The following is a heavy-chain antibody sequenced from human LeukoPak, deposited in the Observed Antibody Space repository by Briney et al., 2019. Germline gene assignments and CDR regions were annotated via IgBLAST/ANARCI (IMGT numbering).Heavy chain of an antibody. CDR1: GYTFNGYG. V-gene: IGHV1-46*02. D-gene: IGHD2-2*01. CDR3: AREGSRDTLKYFQH. Sequence: GASVKVSCKASGYTFNGYGISWVRQAPGQGLEWMGIINPSGGSTSYAQKFQGRVTMTRDTSTSTVYMELSSLRSEDTAVYYCAREGSRDTLKYFQHWGQGTLVTVSS. CDR2: INPSGGST. J-gene: IGHJ1*01.